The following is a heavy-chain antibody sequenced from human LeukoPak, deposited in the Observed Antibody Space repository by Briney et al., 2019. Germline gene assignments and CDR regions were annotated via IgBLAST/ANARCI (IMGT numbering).Heavy chain of an antibody. V-gene: IGHV3-21*01. CDR1: GFTSSDYS. Sequence: PGGSLRLSCAASGFTSSDYSMNWVRQAPGKGLEWVSSITSSGTYIYYADSVKGRFTISRDNAKNSLYLQINSLRVEDTAVYYCARDRANIVVVSASEYWGQGTLVTVSS. D-gene: IGHD2-21*01. CDR2: ITSSGTYI. J-gene: IGHJ4*02. CDR3: ARDRANIVVVSASEY.